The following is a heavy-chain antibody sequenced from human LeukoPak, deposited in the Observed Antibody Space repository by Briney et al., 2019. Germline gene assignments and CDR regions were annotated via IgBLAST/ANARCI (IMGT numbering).Heavy chain of an antibody. Sequence: PSETLSLTCTVSGGSISSYYWNWIRQPPGKGLEWIGYFYYSGSTNYNPSLKSRVTISVDTSKNQFSLKLSSVTAADTAVYYCARRYGSGSYYTFDYWGQGSLVTVSS. D-gene: IGHD3-10*01. CDR3: ARRYGSGSYYTFDY. CDR1: GGSISSYY. CDR2: FYYSGST. V-gene: IGHV4-59*08. J-gene: IGHJ4*02.